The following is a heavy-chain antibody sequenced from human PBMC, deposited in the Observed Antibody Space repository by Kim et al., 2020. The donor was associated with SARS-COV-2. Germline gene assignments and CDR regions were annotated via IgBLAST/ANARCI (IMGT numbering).Heavy chain of an antibody. CDR3: AKDLLGYNDASDI. CDR1: GFTFSSFA. J-gene: IGHJ3*02. CDR2: ISYLGSDK. Sequence: GGSLRLSCAASGFTFSSFAMHWVRQAPGKGLEWVAIISYLGSDKFYADSVKGRFTISRDNSRNTLYLQMNSLRAEDTAVYYCAKDLLGYNDASDICGQGTMVTVSS. V-gene: IGHV3-30*18. D-gene: IGHD3-3*02.